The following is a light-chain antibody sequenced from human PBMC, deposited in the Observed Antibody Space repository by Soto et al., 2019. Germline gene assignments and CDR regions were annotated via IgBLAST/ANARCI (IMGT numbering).Light chain of an antibody. Sequence: QSALTQPASVSGSPGQSITISCTGTSSDVGSYNLVSWYQQHPGKAPKLMIYEGSKRPSGVSNRFSDSKSGNTASLTISGLQAEDEADYYCCSCAGSSTPYVFGTGTKVTVL. CDR1: SSDVGSYNL. CDR3: CSCAGSSTPYV. J-gene: IGLJ1*01. V-gene: IGLV2-23*01. CDR2: EGS.